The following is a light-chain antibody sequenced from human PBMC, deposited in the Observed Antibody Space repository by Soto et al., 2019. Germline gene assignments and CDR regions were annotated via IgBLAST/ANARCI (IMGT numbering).Light chain of an antibody. V-gene: IGKV3-20*01. CDR3: QHYRTS. J-gene: IGKJ4*01. CDR2: GAS. CDR1: QSVSSSY. Sequence: EIVLTQSPGTLSLSPGERATLSCRASQSVSSSYLAWYQQKPGQAPRQLIYGASSRATGSPDRFSGSGSGTDFTLTITRQEPEDFAVYYCQHYRTSFGGGTRVEIK.